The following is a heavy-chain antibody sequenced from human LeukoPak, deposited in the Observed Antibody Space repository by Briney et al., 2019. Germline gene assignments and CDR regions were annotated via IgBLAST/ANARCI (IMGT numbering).Heavy chain of an antibody. CDR2: INHSGST. CDR3: ARKYYDFWSGYYTWFDY. Sequence: SETLSLTCAVYGGSFSGYYWSWIRQPPGKGLEWIGEINHSGSTNYNPSLKSRVTISVDTSKNQFSLKLSSVTAADTAVYYCARKYYDFWSGYYTWFDYWGQGTLVTVSS. D-gene: IGHD3-3*01. CDR1: GGSFSGYY. J-gene: IGHJ4*02. V-gene: IGHV4-34*01.